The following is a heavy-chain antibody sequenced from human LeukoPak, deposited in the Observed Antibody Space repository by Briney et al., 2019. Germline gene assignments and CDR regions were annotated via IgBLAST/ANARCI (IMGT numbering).Heavy chain of an antibody. V-gene: IGHV1-2*02. CDR2: INPNSGGT. D-gene: IGHD5-18*01. J-gene: IGHJ4*02. CDR3: AGRRGYSFHFDY. Sequence: GASVKVSCKTSGYTFIEYGLSWVRQAPGQGLEWMGWINPNSGGTNYTQKFQGRVTMTRDTSISTAYMELSRLRSDDTAVYYCAGRRGYSFHFDYWGQGTLVTVSS. CDR1: GYTFIEYG.